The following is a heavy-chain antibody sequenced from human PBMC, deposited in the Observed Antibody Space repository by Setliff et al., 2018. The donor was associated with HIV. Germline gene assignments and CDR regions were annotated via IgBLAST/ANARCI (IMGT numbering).Heavy chain of an antibody. V-gene: IGHV4-38-2*01. J-gene: IGHJ4*02. D-gene: IGHD7-27*01. Sequence: PSETLSLTCGVSGYSMSSGYYWGWIRQPPGKGLEWIGRIFRAGNATYNPSLKSRAILSVDTSQNQFSLQLKHVTAADTAVYYCARQKKYRATKTGDFDSWGQGTLVTVSS. CDR1: GYSMSSGYY. CDR3: ARQKKYRATKTGDFDS. CDR2: IFRAGNA.